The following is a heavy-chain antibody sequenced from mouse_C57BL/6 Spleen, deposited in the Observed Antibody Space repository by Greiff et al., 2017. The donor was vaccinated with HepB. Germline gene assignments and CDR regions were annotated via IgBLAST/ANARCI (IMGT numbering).Heavy chain of an antibody. J-gene: IGHJ2*01. V-gene: IGHV1-26*01. CDR3: ARSSLTTVVATDY. Sequence: EVQLQQSGPELVKPGASVKISCKASGYTFTDYYMNWVKQSHGKSLEWIGDINPNNGGTSYNQKFKGKATLTVDKSSSTAYMELRSLTSEASAVYYCARSSLTTVVATDYWGQGTTLTVSS. CDR2: INPNNGGT. CDR1: GYTFTDYY. D-gene: IGHD1-1*01.